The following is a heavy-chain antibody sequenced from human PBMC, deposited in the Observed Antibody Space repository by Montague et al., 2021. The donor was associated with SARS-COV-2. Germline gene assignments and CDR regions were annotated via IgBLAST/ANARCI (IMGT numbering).Heavy chain of an antibody. CDR1: GGSFSRYY. D-gene: IGHD2-2*02. V-gene: IGHV4-34*01. Sequence: SETLSLTCAVSGGSFSRYYWSWIRQPPGKGLEWIGEISQSGNTKYNPSLQSRVSISLDTSGNQFSLKVSSVTAADTAIYYCARLGDGIVPSPILGLGPYYSFYYMDVWAKGTTVTVSS. CDR3: ARLGDGIVPSPILGLGPYYSFYYMDV. J-gene: IGHJ6*03. CDR2: ISQSGNT.